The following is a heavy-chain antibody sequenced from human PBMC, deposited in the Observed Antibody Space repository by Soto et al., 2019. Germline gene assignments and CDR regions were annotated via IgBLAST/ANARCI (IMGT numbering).Heavy chain of an antibody. J-gene: IGHJ5*02. CDR2: IYYSGGT. CDR1: GGSISSGSYY. Sequence: QVQLQESGPGLVKPSQTLSLTCTVSGGSISSGSYYWSWIRQFPGKGLEWMGYIYYSGGTYYNPSLKSRVTISVDTSKNQFSLKLNSVTAADTAVYYCARTVLLDFKWFDPGGQGTLVTVSS. V-gene: IGHV4-30-4*01. CDR3: ARTVLLDFKWFDP. D-gene: IGHD4-17*01.